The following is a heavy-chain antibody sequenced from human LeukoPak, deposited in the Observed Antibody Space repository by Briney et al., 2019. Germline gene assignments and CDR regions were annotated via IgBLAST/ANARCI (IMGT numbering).Heavy chain of an antibody. CDR2: FTYSGVNT. J-gene: IGHJ4*02. CDR1: GFPFSSYA. D-gene: IGHD6-19*01. V-gene: IGHV3-23*01. Sequence: PGGSLRLSCAASGFPFSSYAMTWVRQAPGKGLEWVSTFTYSGVNTYYADSVRGRFTISRDNSKNTLYLQLNSLRAEDTALYYCAKGPHSSGWHYFDYWGQGTLVTVSS. CDR3: AKGPHSSGWHYFDY.